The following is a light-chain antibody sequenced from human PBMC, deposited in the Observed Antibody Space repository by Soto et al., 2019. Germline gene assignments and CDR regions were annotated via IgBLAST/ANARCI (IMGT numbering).Light chain of an antibody. V-gene: IGLV2-14*03. CDR3: NSYTTNNNV. J-gene: IGLJ1*01. CDR2: GVS. CDR1: SSEIGSYNY. Sequence: QSALTQPASVSGSPGQSITISCTGTSSEIGSYNYVSWYQQHPGRAPKLLIYGVSNRPSGVSDRFSGSKSGITASLTISGLQAEDEADYYCNSYTTNNNVFGTGTKVTVL.